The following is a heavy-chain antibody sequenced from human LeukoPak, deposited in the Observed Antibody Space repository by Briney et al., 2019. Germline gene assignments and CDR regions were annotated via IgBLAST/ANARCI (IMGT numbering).Heavy chain of an antibody. V-gene: IGHV4-59*08. J-gene: IGHJ3*02. CDR2: IYYSGST. D-gene: IGHD6-13*01. Sequence: SETLSLTCTVSGGSISSYYWSWIRQPPGKGLEWIGYIYYSGSTNYNPSLKSRVTISVDTSKNQFSLKLSSATAADTAVYYCARNLAAAGRGEAFDIWGQGTMVTVSS. CDR1: GGSISSYY. CDR3: ARNLAAAGRGEAFDI.